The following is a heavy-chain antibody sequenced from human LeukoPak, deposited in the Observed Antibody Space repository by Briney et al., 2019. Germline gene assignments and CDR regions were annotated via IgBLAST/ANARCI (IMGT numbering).Heavy chain of an antibody. V-gene: IGHV4-59*01. J-gene: IGHJ4*02. D-gene: IGHD3-10*02. CDR2: ISYTGST. CDR3: ARGQWSGSTGPFDY. Sequence: SETLSLTCTVSGSSISTFYWSWIRQPPGQELEFIGYISYTGSTNYNPSLRSRVTISLDTSKNHFSLKLNSVTAADTAVYYCARGQWSGSTGPFDYWGQGTLVTVSS. CDR1: GSSISTFY.